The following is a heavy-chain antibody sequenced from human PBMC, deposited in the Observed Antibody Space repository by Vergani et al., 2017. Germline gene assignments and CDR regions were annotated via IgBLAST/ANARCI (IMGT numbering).Heavy chain of an antibody. CDR3: ARRDSSSPALDY. V-gene: IGHV1-69*02. J-gene: IGHJ4*02. CDR2: ISAYNGDT. CDR1: GGTFSSYT. Sequence: QVQLVQSGAEVKKPGSSVKVSCKASGGTFSSYTISWVRQAPGQGLEWMGWISAYNGDTYYPGSVKGRFTISRENAKNSLYLQMNGLRAGDTAVYYCARRDSSSPALDYWGQGTLVTVSS. D-gene: IGHD6-6*01.